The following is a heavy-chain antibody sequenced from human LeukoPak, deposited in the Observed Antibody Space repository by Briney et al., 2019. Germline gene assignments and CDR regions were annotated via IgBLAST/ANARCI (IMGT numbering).Heavy chain of an antibody. CDR2: ISAYNGNT. V-gene: IGHV1-18*01. J-gene: IGHJ3*02. Sequence: ASVKVSCKXSGYTFASYGISWVRQAPGQGLEWMGRISAYNGNTNYAQKLQGRVTMTTDTSTSTAYMELRSLRSDDTAVYYCARERPSHYDFWSGYLDPDAFDIWGQGTMVTVSS. CDR1: GYTFASYG. D-gene: IGHD3-3*01. CDR3: ARERPSHYDFWSGYLDPDAFDI.